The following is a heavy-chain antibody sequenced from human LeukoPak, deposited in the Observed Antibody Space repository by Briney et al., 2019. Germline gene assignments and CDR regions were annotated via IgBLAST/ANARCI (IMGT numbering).Heavy chain of an antibody. J-gene: IGHJ4*02. Sequence: GGSLRLSCAASGFTFSSYSMNWVRQAPGKGLEWVSYISSSSSTIYYADSVKGRFTISRDSAKNSLYLQMNSLRPEDTAFYYCARGDILTTRQLDSWGLGTLVTVSS. D-gene: IGHD3-9*01. CDR3: ARGDILTTRQLDS. V-gene: IGHV3-48*04. CDR1: GFTFSSYS. CDR2: ISSSSSTI.